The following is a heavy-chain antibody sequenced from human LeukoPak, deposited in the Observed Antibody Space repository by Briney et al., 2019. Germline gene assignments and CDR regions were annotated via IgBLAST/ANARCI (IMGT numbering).Heavy chain of an antibody. J-gene: IGHJ6*02. Sequence: GGSLRLSCAASGLTFSTYAMHWARQAPGKGLEWVAVISYDGSNKYYADSVKGRFTISRDNSKNTLYLQMNSLRVEDTAAYYCARGQTYYSYYGMDVWGQGTTVTVSS. CDR2: ISYDGSNK. CDR1: GLTFSTYA. V-gene: IGHV3-30-3*01. CDR3: ARGQTYYSYYGMDV.